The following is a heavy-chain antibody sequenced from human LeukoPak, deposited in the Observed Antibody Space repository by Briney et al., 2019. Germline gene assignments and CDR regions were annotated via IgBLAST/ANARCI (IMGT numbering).Heavy chain of an antibody. CDR3: ARHPGKVTNDWYFDL. CDR1: GYTFANFA. V-gene: IGHV1-2*02. D-gene: IGHD4-23*01. CDR2: INPNSGGT. J-gene: IGHJ2*01. Sequence: ASVKVSCKASGYTFANFAISWLRQAPGQGLEWMGWINPNSGGTNYAQKFQGRVTMTRDTSITTAYMELSRLSSDDTAVYYCARHPGKVTNDWYFDLWGRGTLVTVSS.